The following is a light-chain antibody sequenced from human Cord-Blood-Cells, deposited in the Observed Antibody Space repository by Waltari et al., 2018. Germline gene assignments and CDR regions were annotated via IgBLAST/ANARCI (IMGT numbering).Light chain of an antibody. CDR2: DVR. Sequence: QSALTQPASVSGSPGQSITISCTGTSSDVGGYNYVSWYQQHPGKAPKLLIYDVRNRPSGVSIRFSGSKSGNTASLTISGLQAEDEADYYCSSYTSSSTLWVFGGGTKLTVL. CDR1: SSDVGGYNY. J-gene: IGLJ3*02. V-gene: IGLV2-14*03. CDR3: SSYTSSSTLWV.